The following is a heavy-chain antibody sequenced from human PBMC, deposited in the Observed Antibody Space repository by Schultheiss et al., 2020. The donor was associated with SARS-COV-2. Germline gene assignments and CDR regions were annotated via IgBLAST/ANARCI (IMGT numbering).Heavy chain of an antibody. CDR2: IYYSGST. Sequence: SETLSLTCTVSGGSVSSGSYYWSWIRQPPGKGLEWIGYIYYSGSTNYNPSLKSRVTISVDTSKNQFSLKLSSVTAADTAVYYCARTEAVAGTRYYYGMDVWGQGTTVTVSS. J-gene: IGHJ6*02. CDR1: GGSVSSGSYY. V-gene: IGHV4-61*01. CDR3: ARTEAVAGTRYYYGMDV. D-gene: IGHD6-13*01.